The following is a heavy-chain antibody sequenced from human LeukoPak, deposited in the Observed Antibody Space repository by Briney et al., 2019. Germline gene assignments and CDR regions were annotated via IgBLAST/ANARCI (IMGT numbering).Heavy chain of an antibody. D-gene: IGHD3-10*01. Sequence: SVKVSCKASGGTFTSYAISWVRQAPGQGLEWMGRIIPNLGIANYAQKFQGRVTITTDKSTSTAYMELSSLRSEDTAVYYCARIPLQNVTVVRAYGMDVWGQGTTVTVS. CDR1: GGTFTSYA. V-gene: IGHV1-69*04. CDR2: IIPNLGIA. CDR3: ARIPLQNVTVVRAYGMDV. J-gene: IGHJ6*01.